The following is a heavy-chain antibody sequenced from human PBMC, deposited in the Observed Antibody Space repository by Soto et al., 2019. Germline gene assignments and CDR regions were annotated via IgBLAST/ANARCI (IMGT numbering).Heavy chain of an antibody. CDR3: ARGYCSGGSCYSPSGFDY. CDR2: IYYSGST. J-gene: IGHJ4*02. Sequence: SETLSLTCTVSGGSISSYYWSWIRQPPGKGLEWIGYIYYSGSTNYNPSLKSRVTISVDTSKNQFSLKLSSVTAADTAVYYCARGYCSGGSCYSPSGFDYWGQGTLVTVSS. V-gene: IGHV4-59*08. CDR1: GGSISSYY. D-gene: IGHD2-15*01.